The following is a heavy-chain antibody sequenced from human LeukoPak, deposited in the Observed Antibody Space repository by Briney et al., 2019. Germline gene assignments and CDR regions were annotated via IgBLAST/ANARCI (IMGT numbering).Heavy chain of an antibody. CDR2: IWFDGSNK. V-gene: IGHV3-30*02. CDR1: RVTFSNYA. D-gene: IGHD3-22*01. Sequence: GGSLRLSCTASRVTFSNYAMHWVRQAPGKGLEWVAFIWFDGSNKYYADSVKGRFTISRDNSKNTVYLQMNSLRAEDTAVYYCATYSSLNRREFQYWGQGTLLTVSS. J-gene: IGHJ1*01. CDR3: ATYSSLNRREFQY.